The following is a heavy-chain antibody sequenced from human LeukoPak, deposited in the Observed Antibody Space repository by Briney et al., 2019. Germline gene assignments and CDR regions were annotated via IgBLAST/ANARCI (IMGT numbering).Heavy chain of an antibody. V-gene: IGHV3-53*01. Sequence: GGSLRLSCAASGFTVSSNYMSWVRQAPGKGLEWVPVIYSGGSTYYADSVKGRFTISRDNSKNTLYLQMNSLRAEDTAVYYCARDFAGSGYFDYWGQGTLVTVSS. CDR3: ARDFAGSGYFDY. J-gene: IGHJ4*02. D-gene: IGHD2-15*01. CDR1: GFTVSSNY. CDR2: IYSGGST.